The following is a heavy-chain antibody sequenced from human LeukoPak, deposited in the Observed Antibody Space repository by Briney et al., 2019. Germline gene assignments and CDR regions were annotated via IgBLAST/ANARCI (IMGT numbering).Heavy chain of an antibody. CDR3: ARQGYYDAGTYHP. CDR2: IYVSGST. D-gene: IGHD3-10*01. CDR1: GGAFSTYY. V-gene: IGHV4-4*07. Sequence: PSETLSLTCTLSGGAFSTYYWSWLRQSAGKGLEWIGRIYVSGSTDYNPLFKSRVTLSLDRSKDQFSLKLTSVTAADTAVYYCARQGYYDAGTYHPWGQETLVTVSS. J-gene: IGHJ5*02.